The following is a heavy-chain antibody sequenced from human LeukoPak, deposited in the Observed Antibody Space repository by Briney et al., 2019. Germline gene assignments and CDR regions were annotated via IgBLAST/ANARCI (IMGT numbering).Heavy chain of an antibody. J-gene: IGHJ5*01. CDR1: GFTFSSYA. CDR2: ITWNGGDI. CDR3: AKDHGSYRGSYYYFDS. Sequence: GGSLRLSCAASGFTFSSYAMHWVRQAPGKGLEWVSEITWNGGDIGYADSVKGRFSVSRDNTKNTLYLQMNSLRDEDTALYYCAKDHGSYRGSYYYFDSWGQGTLVTVSS. V-gene: IGHV3-9*01. D-gene: IGHD2-15*01.